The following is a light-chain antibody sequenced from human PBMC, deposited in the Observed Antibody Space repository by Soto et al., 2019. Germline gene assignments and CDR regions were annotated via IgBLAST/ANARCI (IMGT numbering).Light chain of an antibody. CDR1: SSNIGSYT. J-gene: IGLJ1*01. V-gene: IGLV1-44*01. CDR2: SNH. CDR3: AAWDDSMNGSV. Sequence: QSVLTQPPSASGTPGQTVTVSFSGSSSNIGSYTVNWYQQLPGTAPKLVIYSNHQRPSGVPDRFSGSKSGTSASLAISGLQSEDEADYYCAAWDDSMNGSVFGSGTKLTVL.